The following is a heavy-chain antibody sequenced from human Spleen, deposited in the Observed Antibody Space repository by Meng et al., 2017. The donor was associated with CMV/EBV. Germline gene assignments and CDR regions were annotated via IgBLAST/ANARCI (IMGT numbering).Heavy chain of an antibody. V-gene: IGHV1-69*05. Sequence: SVKVSCKASGGTFSNYAITWVRQVPGQGLEWMGGIIPIFGTANYAQKFQGRVTITTDESTSTAYMELSSLRSEDTAVYYCASISFIVVVPAAIDYYYGMDVWGQGTTVTVSS. J-gene: IGHJ6*02. CDR3: ASISFIVVVPAAIDYYYGMDV. D-gene: IGHD2-2*02. CDR2: IIPIFGTA. CDR1: GGTFSNYA.